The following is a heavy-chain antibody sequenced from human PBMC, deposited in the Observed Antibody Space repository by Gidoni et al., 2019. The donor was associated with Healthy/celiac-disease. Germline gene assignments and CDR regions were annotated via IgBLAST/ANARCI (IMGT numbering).Heavy chain of an antibody. CDR3: ARADTAMVTALGY. D-gene: IGHD5-18*01. V-gene: IGHV3-66*02. Sequence: EVQLVESGGGLVQPGGSLRLSWAASGFTVSSNYMSWVRQAPGKGLEWVSVIYSGGSTYYADSVKGRFTISRDNSKNTLYLQMNSLRAEDTAVYYCARADTAMVTALGYWGQGTLVTVSS. CDR1: GFTVSSNY. J-gene: IGHJ4*02. CDR2: IYSGGST.